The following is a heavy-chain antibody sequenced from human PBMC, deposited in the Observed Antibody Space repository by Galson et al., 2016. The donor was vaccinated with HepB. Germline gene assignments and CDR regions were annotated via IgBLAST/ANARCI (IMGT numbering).Heavy chain of an antibody. V-gene: IGHV3-74*01. CDR2: IYRDGSRT. CDR3: ARDLSGPDR. Sequence: SLRLSCAASGFTFSDAWMNWVRQAPGKGLVWVSRIYRDGSRTDYADSVRGRFTISSDSAENTVYLQMNRLRAEDTALYYCARDLSGPDRWGQGTLVTVSP. J-gene: IGHJ5*02. CDR1: GFTFSDAW.